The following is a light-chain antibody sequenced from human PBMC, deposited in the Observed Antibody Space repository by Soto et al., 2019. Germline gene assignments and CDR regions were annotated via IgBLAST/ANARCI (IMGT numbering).Light chain of an antibody. Sequence: QSALTQPASVSGSPGQSITISCTGISSDVGSYMSVSWYQQHPGRVPKLILYEGFRRPSGVSNRFTASKSGNTASLTISGLQPEDEADYYCCSYGGGNSPNWVFGGGTKLTVL. J-gene: IGLJ3*02. V-gene: IGLV2-23*01. CDR2: EGF. CDR1: SSDVGSYMS. CDR3: CSYGGGNSPNWV.